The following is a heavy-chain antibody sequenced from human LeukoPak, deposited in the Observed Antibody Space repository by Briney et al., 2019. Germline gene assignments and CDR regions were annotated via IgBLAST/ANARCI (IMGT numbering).Heavy chain of an antibody. J-gene: IGHJ4*02. Sequence: PGGSLRLSCAASGFTVSSKSMSWVRQAPGKGLEWVSVVHSVGSTYYADSVKGGFTISRDNSKTTLFLQMNSLRAGDTAVYYCARDSGYSSGWPLFDYWGQGTLVTVSS. D-gene: IGHD6-19*01. V-gene: IGHV3-66*01. CDR1: GFTVSSKS. CDR2: VHSVGST. CDR3: ARDSGYSSGWPLFDY.